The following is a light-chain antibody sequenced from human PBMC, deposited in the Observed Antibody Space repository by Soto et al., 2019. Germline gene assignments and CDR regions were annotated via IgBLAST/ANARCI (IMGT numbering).Light chain of an antibody. Sequence: EIVLTQSPVTLSLSPGVRATLSCRASQSVSSSYLAWYQQKPGQAPRLLIYGASSRATGIPDRFSGSGSGTDFTLTISRLEPEDFAVYYCQQYGTSPPWTFGQGTKVDIK. CDR1: QSVSSSY. CDR3: QQYGTSPPWT. CDR2: GAS. V-gene: IGKV3-20*01. J-gene: IGKJ1*01.